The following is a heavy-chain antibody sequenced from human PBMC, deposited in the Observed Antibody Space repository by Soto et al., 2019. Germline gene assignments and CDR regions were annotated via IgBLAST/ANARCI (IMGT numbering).Heavy chain of an antibody. V-gene: IGHV4-39*01. D-gene: IGHD3-9*01. CDR2: IYYSGST. CDR1: GGSISSSSYY. J-gene: IGHJ4*02. Sequence: PSETLSLTCTVSGGSISSSSYYWGWIRQPPGKGLEWIGSIYYSGSTYYNPSLKSRVTISVDTSKNQFSLKLSSVTAADTAVYYCARQPPSSYYDILTGYPEFDYWGQGTLVTVSS. CDR3: ARQPPSSYYDILTGYPEFDY.